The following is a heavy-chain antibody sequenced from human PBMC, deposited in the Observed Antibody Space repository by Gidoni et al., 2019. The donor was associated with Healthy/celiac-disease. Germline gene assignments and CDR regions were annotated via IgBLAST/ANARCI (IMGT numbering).Heavy chain of an antibody. V-gene: IGHV4-34*01. D-gene: IGHD6-6*01. Sequence: QVQLQQWGAGLLKPSATLSLTCAVYGGSLRGYYWSWIRQPPGKGLVWIGEINHSGSTNYNPSLKSRVTISVDTSKNQFSLKLSSVTAADTAVYYCARGRQLAPRPRRWFDPWGQGTLVTVSS. CDR3: ARGRQLAPRPRRWFDP. CDR2: INHSGST. CDR1: GGSLRGYY. J-gene: IGHJ5*02.